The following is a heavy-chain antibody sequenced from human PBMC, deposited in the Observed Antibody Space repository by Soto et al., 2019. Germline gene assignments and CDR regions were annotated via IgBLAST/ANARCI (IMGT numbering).Heavy chain of an antibody. Sequence: ASVKVSCKASGYTFTSYGISWVRQAPGQGLEWMGWISAYNGNTNYAQKLQGRVTMTTDTSTSTAYMELRSLRSDDTAVYYCAASISTREAQRRYFDYWGQGTLVTVSS. V-gene: IGHV1-18*01. CDR3: AASISTREAQRRYFDY. D-gene: IGHD2-2*01. CDR2: ISAYNGNT. J-gene: IGHJ4*02. CDR1: GYTFTSYG.